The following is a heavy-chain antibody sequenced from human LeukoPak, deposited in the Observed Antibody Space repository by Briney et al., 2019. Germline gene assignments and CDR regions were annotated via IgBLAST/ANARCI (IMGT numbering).Heavy chain of an antibody. CDR2: NYWDDDK. J-gene: IGHJ5*02. CDR3: AHRDITTVVNNWFDP. D-gene: IGHD4-23*01. V-gene: IGHV2-5*02. Sequence: SGPTLVKPTQTLTLTCTFSGFSLSTSGVGVGWIRQPPGKALEWLALNYWDDDKRYSPSLKNRLTITKDTSKNQVVLTMTNMDPVDTATYYCAHRDITTVVNNWFDPWGQGTLVTVSS. CDR1: GFSLSTSGVG.